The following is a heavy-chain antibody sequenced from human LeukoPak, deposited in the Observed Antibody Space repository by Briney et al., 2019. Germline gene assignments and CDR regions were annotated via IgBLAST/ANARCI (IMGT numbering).Heavy chain of an antibody. J-gene: IGHJ4*02. CDR3: AKDHQGFNYYGSGSYSPCNFDY. CDR1: GFTFSSYG. D-gene: IGHD3-10*01. Sequence: GGSLRLSCAASGFTFSSYGMHGVRQAPGKGVEWVAVISYDGSEKYYADSLEGRFTISRDNSKNTLYLQMNSLRAEDTAVYYCAKDHQGFNYYGSGSYSPCNFDYWGQGTLVTVSS. CDR2: ISYDGSEK. V-gene: IGHV3-30*18.